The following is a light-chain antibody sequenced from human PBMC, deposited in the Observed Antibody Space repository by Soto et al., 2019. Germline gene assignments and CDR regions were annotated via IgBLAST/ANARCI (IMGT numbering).Light chain of an antibody. J-gene: IGKJ1*01. Sequence: EIVLTQSPGTLSLSPGERATLSCRASQSVSSSYLAWYQQKPGQAPRLLIYGASSRATAIPDRFSGSGSGTDFTLTIRRLEPEDFAVYYCQQYGSSPWTFGQGTKVEIK. CDR2: GAS. V-gene: IGKV3-20*01. CDR3: QQYGSSPWT. CDR1: QSVSSSY.